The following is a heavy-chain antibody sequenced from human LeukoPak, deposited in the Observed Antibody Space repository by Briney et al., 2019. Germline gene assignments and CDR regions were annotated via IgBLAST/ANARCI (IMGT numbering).Heavy chain of an antibody. D-gene: IGHD2-15*01. CDR1: GGSFSGYY. CDR3: ARALGYCSGGSCYWPYYYYGMDV. J-gene: IGHJ6*02. V-gene: IGHV4-34*01. Sequence: SETLSLTCAVYGGSFSGYYWSWIRQPPGKGREWIGEINHSGSTNYNPSLKSRVTISVDTSKNQFSLKLSSVTAADTAVYYCARALGYCSGGSCYWPYYYYGMDVWGQGTTVTVSS. CDR2: INHSGST.